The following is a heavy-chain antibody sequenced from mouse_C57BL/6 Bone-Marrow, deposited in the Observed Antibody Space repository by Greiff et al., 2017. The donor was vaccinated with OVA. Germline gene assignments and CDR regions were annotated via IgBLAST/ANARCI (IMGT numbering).Heavy chain of an antibody. Sequence: QVQLQQPGAELVRPGSSVKLSCKASGYTFTSYWMHWVKQRPIQGLEWIGNIDPSDSETHYNQKFKDKATLTVDKSSSTAYMQLSSLTSEDSAVYYCARGDWDVWFAYGGQGTLVTVSA. CDR3: ARGDWDVWFAY. CDR2: IDPSDSET. CDR1: GYTFTSYW. V-gene: IGHV1-52*01. J-gene: IGHJ3*01. D-gene: IGHD4-1*01.